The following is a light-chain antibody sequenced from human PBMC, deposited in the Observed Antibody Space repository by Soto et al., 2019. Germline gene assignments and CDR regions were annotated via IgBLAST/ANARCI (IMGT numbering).Light chain of an antibody. J-gene: IGKJ1*01. Sequence: IQRTQSPSTLSVSVGERVTITCLASQTISSWLAWYQQKPGKAPKLLIYKASTLKIGFPSRFTGSGCVPAFTLSFSSLQPDDFASYYWQHSTRYSGAFGQGTKVDIK. V-gene: IGKV1-5*03. CDR1: QTISSW. CDR3: QHSTRYSGA. CDR2: KAS.